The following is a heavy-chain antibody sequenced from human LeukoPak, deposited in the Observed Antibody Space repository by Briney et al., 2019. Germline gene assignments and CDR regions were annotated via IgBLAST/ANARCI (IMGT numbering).Heavy chain of an antibody. CDR3: ARGAPKEIQLWLRLRGVAFDI. CDR2: INHSGST. CDR1: GGSFSGYY. V-gene: IGHV4-34*01. D-gene: IGHD5-18*01. Sequence: SETLSLTCAVYGGSFSGYYWSWIRQLPGKGLEWIGEINHSGSTNYNPSLKSRVTISVDTSKNQFSLKLSSVTAADTAVYYCARGAPKEIQLWLRLRGVAFDIWGQGTMVTVSS. J-gene: IGHJ3*02.